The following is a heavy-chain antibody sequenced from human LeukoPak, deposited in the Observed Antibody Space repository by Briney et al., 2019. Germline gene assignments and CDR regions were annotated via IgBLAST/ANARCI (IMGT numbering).Heavy chain of an antibody. Sequence: GGSLRLSCAASGFTFSSYNMNWVRQAPGKGLEWVSSISSTSRSYIYYADSVQGRFTISRDNAQNSLYLQMNSLRAEDTAVYYCARDLGYCGGACYSGQQTGQFDSWGQGALVTVSS. CDR1: GFTFSSYN. CDR3: ARDLGYCGGACYSGQQTGQFDS. V-gene: IGHV3-21*04. D-gene: IGHD2-21*02. J-gene: IGHJ4*02. CDR2: ISSTSRSYI.